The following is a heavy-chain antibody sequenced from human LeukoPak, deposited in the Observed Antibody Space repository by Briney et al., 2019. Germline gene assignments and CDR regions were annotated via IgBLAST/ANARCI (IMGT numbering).Heavy chain of an antibody. V-gene: IGHV1-46*01. CDR3: ARGAYGGNSLDY. CDR1: GYTFTSYY. CDR2: INPSGGST. J-gene: IGHJ4*02. Sequence: GASVKVSCKASGYTFTSYYMHWVRQAPGQGLEWMGIINPSGGSTSYAQKFQGRVTMTRDMSTSTVYMELSNLRSEDTAVYYCARGAYGGNSLDYWGQGTLVTVSS. D-gene: IGHD4-23*01.